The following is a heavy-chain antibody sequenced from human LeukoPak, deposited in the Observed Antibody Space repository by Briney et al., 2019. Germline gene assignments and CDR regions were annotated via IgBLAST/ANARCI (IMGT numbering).Heavy chain of an antibody. CDR3: ARAGLERSFDY. D-gene: IGHD1-1*01. CDR1: GGSFSGYY. Sequence: PSETLSLTCAVNGGSFSGYYWSWIRQPPGKGLEWIGEINHSGSTNYNPSLKSRVTISADTSNDQFSLKLSSVTAADTAVYYCARAGLERSFDYWGQGTLVTVSS. CDR2: INHSGST. J-gene: IGHJ4*02. V-gene: IGHV4-34*01.